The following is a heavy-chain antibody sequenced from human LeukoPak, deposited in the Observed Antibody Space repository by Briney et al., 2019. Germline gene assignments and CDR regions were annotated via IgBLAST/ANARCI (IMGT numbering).Heavy chain of an antibody. CDR1: GGSFSGYY. CDR2: INHSRST. CDR3: ARFPSKRRGRTDFDY. J-gene: IGHJ4*02. D-gene: IGHD1-14*01. V-gene: IGHV4-34*01. Sequence: SETLSLTCAVYGGSFSGYYWSWIRQPPGKGLEWIGEINHSRSTNYNPSLKSRVTISVDTSKNQFSLKLSSVTAADTAVYYCARFPSKRRGRTDFDYWGQGTLVTVSS.